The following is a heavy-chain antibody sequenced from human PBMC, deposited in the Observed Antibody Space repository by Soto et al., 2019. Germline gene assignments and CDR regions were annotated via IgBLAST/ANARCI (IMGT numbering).Heavy chain of an antibody. Sequence: HPGGSLRLSCAASGFTFSTYAMSWVRQAPGKGLVWVSAISGSGGSTFYADSVKGRFTISRDNYMNTLYLQMNSLRTEDTAVYYCAHPRGFGVFDAYDIWGPGTMVTVSS. J-gene: IGHJ3*02. V-gene: IGHV3-23*01. CDR2: ISGSGGST. D-gene: IGHD3-10*01. CDR1: GFTFSTYA. CDR3: AHPRGFGVFDAYDI.